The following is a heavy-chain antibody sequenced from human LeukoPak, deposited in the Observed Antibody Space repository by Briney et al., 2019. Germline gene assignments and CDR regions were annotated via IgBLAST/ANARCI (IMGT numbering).Heavy chain of an antibody. D-gene: IGHD6-6*01. CDR1: GGTVSNYA. V-gene: IGHV1-69*01. CDR2: IVPIFGTA. Sequence: SVKVSCKASGGTVSNYAISWVRQYPGQGLEWMGGIVPIFGTANYAQKFQGRITITADASSSTAYFELNSLRAEDTALYYCAKGQLVDYGMDVWGQGTTVTVSS. J-gene: IGHJ6*02. CDR3: AKGQLVDYGMDV.